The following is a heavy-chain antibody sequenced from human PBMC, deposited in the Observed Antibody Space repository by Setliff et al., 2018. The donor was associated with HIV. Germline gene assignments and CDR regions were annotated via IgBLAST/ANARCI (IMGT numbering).Heavy chain of an antibody. Sequence: SETLSLTCAVYGGSFSGYYWSWIRQPPGKGLEWIGEVTHSGRTNYNPSLESRVTTSVDTSKKQFSLRLTSVTAADTAVYYCARRGIAAAGSDSWGQGTLVTVSS. V-gene: IGHV4-34*01. CDR3: ARRGIAAAGSDS. D-gene: IGHD6-13*01. CDR2: VTHSGRT. CDR1: GGSFSGYY. J-gene: IGHJ4*02.